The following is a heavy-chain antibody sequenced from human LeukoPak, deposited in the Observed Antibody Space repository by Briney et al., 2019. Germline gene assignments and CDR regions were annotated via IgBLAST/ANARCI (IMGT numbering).Heavy chain of an antibody. CDR1: GGTFSSYA. V-gene: IGHV1-69*13. CDR3: ARDGSYHPQSKFDY. CDR2: IIPIFGTA. D-gene: IGHD1-26*01. Sequence: SVKVSCKASGGTFSSYAISWVRQAPGQGLEWMGGIIPIFGTANYAQKFQGRVTITADESTSTAYVELSSQRSEDTAVYYCARDGSYHPQSKFDYWGQGTLVTVSS. J-gene: IGHJ4*02.